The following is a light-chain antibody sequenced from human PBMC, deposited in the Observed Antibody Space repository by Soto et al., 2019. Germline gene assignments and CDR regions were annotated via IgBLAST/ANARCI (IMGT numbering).Light chain of an antibody. CDR1: NIGNKS. V-gene: IGLV3-21*02. CDR2: DDS. CDR3: QLLV. Sequence: SYELTQPPSVSVAPGQTARITCGGNNIGNKSVHWYQQKPGQAPVLVVYDDSDRPSGIPARFSGSNSGHTATLTISRVEAGDEADYYCQLLVFGGGTKVTVL. J-gene: IGLJ2*01.